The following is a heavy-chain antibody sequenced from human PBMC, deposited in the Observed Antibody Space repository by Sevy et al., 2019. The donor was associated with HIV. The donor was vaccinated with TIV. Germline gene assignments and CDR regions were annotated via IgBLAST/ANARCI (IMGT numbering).Heavy chain of an antibody. D-gene: IGHD2-15*01. CDR3: ARLYSPSFYENEDV. V-gene: IGHV4-34*01. Sequence: SETLSLTCAVYGGSFTDYFWTWIRQPPGKGLEWIGDINHSGNTNYSPSLKSRVTISVDTTNNQFSLRLSSLTAADTELYYCARLYSPSFYENEDVWGQGTMVTVSS. CDR1: GGSFTDYF. CDR2: INHSGNT. J-gene: IGHJ6*02.